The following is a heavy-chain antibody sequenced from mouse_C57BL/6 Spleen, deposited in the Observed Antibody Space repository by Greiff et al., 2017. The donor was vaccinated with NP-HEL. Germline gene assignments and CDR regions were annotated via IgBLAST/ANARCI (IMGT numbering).Heavy chain of an antibody. J-gene: IGHJ3*01. D-gene: IGHD1-1*02. CDR2: IDPSDSYT. Sequence: QVQLQQPGAELVMPGASVKLSCKASGYTFTSYWMHWVKQRPGQGLEWIGEIDPSDSYTNYNQKFKGKSTLTVDKSSSTAYMQLSSLTSEDSAVYYCARGWDPWFACWGQGTLVTVSA. CDR1: GYTFTSYW. V-gene: IGHV1-69*01. CDR3: ARGWDPWFAC.